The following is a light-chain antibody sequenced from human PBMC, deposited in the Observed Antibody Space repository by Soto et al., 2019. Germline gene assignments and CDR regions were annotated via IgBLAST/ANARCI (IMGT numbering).Light chain of an antibody. CDR3: QHNYWAPLT. CDR2: GAF. J-gene: IGKJ4*01. V-gene: IGKV1-39*01. Sequence: DIQMTQSPSSVSALIGDRVTITCRASQGVGSNVNWYQQKPGKAPNLLIHGAFNLQSGVPSTFSGSGSGTDFTLTIISLQPEDFATDACQHNYWAPLTFGGGTKVEIK. CDR1: QGVGSN.